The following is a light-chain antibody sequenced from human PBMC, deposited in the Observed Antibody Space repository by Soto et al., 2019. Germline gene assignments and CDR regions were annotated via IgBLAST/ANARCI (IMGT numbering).Light chain of an antibody. CDR1: SSDVGAYDF. Sequence: QSVLTQPASVSGSPGQSITISCTGTSSDVGAYDFVSWYQQHPDKAPKLMIYEVRNRPSGVSNRFSGSKSVNTATLTISGLQAVDEADYYCSSYTTSSTRVFGTGTKVTVL. CDR3: SSYTTSSTRV. CDR2: EVR. V-gene: IGLV2-14*03. J-gene: IGLJ1*01.